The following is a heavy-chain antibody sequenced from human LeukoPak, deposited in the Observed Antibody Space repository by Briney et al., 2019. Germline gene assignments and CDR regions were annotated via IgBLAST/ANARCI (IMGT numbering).Heavy chain of an antibody. CDR1: GFTFSSYG. CDR2: IRYDGTNK. Sequence: GGSLRLSCAASGFTFSSYGMHWVRQAPGKGLEWVAFIRYDGTNKYYADSVKGRFTISRDNSKNTLYLQMNCLRAEDTAVYYCAKVADSSGWYRKGDAFDIWGQGTMVTVSS. J-gene: IGHJ3*02. CDR3: AKVADSSGWYRKGDAFDI. V-gene: IGHV3-30*02. D-gene: IGHD6-19*01.